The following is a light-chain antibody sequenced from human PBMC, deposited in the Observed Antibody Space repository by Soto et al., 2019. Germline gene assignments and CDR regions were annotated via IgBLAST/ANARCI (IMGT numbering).Light chain of an antibody. V-gene: IGLV2-14*01. CDR1: SSDVGGYNY. J-gene: IGLJ2*01. CDR2: DDS. Sequence: QSALTQPASVSGSPGQSITISCTGTSSDVGGYNYVSWYQQHPGKAPKLMIYDDSNRPSGVSNRFSGSKSGNTASLTISGLRAEDEADYYCSSYTPSSTLVFGGGTKLTVL. CDR3: SSYTPSSTLV.